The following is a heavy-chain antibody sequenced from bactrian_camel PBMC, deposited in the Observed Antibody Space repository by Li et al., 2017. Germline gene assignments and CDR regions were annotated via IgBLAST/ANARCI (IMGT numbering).Heavy chain of an antibody. CDR2: VGTDGTT. CDR3: AARLAPKDLCGRRTDYNY. Sequence: HVQLVESGGGSVQAGGSLRLSCVSSGFIFSMCAMGWYRQAPGKERELVGSVGTDGTTTYADSMKGRVTISQDNAKVTVYLEMNSLKTEDTAVYYCAARLAPKDLCGRRTDYNYWGQGTQVTVS. CDR1: GFIFSMCA. V-gene: IGHV3S53*01. J-gene: IGHJ4*01. D-gene: IGHD3*01.